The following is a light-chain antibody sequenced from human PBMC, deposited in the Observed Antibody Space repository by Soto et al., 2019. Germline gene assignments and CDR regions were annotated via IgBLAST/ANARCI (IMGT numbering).Light chain of an antibody. CDR2: GAS. Sequence: EIVMTQPPATLSVSSGERATLSCRASQSVSSNLAWYQQKPGQAPRLLIYGASTRATGIPARFSGSGSGTEFTLTISSLQSEDFAVYYCQQYNNWPWTFGQGTKVDIK. CDR1: QSVSSN. CDR3: QQYNNWPWT. J-gene: IGKJ1*01. V-gene: IGKV3-15*01.